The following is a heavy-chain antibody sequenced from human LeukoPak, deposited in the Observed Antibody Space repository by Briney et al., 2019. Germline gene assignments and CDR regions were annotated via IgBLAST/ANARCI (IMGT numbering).Heavy chain of an antibody. V-gene: IGHV4-61*02. CDR3: ARGGYYGSGNDFRFDP. J-gene: IGHJ5*02. Sequence: SETLSLTCTVSGDSISSGDYYWSWIRQPAGKGLEWIGRISSSGSTNYNPSLKSRVTISVETSKNQFSLKLKSVTAADTAVYYCARGGYYGSGNDFRFDPWGQGTLVTVSS. CDR1: GDSISSGDYY. D-gene: IGHD3-10*01. CDR2: ISSSGST.